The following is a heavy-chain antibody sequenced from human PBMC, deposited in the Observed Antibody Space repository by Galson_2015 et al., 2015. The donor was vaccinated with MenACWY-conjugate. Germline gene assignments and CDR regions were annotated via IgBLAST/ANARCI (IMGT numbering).Heavy chain of an antibody. CDR2: IRSKAYGGTT. V-gene: IGHV3-49*03. Sequence: SLRLSCAASGFTFGDYAMSWFRQAPGKGLEWVGFIRSKAYGGTTEYAASVKGRFTISRDDSKSIAYLQMNSLKTEDTAVYYCTPFSWTYGDQYNWFDPWGQGTLVTVSS. CDR1: GFTFGDYA. D-gene: IGHD3/OR15-3a*01. J-gene: IGHJ5*02. CDR3: TPFSWTYGDQYNWFDP.